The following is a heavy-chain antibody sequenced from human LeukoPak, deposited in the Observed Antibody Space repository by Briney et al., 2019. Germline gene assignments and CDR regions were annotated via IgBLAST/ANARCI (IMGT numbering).Heavy chain of an antibody. CDR2: ISSSSSTI. D-gene: IGHD3-10*01. J-gene: IGHJ4*02. V-gene: IGHV3-48*01. Sequence: PGGSLRLSCAASGFTFSSYSMNWVRQAPGKGLEWVSSISSSSSTIYYADSVKGRFTISRDNAKNSLYLQMNSLRAEDTAVYYCARDSTPITMVRGELTYWGQGTLVTVSS. CDR3: ARDSTPITMVRGELTY. CDR1: GFTFSSYS.